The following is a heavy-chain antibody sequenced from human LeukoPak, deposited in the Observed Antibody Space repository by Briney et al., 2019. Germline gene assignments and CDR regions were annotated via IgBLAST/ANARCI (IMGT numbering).Heavy chain of an antibody. CDR3: ANAVAGTWGIFDY. D-gene: IGHD6-19*01. CDR2: ISYDGSNK. V-gene: IGHV3-30*18. CDR1: GFTFRSYG. J-gene: IGHJ4*02. Sequence: GGSLRLSCAASGFTFRSYGMHWVRQAPGKGLEWVAVISYDGSNKYYADSVKGRFTISRDNSKNTLYLQMNSLRAEDTAVYYCANAVAGTWGIFDYWGQGTLVTVSS.